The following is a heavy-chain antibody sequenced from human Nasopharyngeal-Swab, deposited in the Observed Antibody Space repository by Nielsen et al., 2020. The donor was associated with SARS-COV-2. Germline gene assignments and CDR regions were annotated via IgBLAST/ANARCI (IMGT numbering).Heavy chain of an antibody. J-gene: IGHJ4*02. D-gene: IGHD3-10*01. CDR2: ISSSSSYT. Sequence: SLKISCAASGFTFSDYYMSWIRQAPGKVLEWVSYISSSSSYTNYADPVKGRFTISRDNAKNSLYLQMNSLRADDTAVYYCARGSIRGIIISDFDYWGQGTLVTVSS. CDR3: ARGSIRGIIISDFDY. V-gene: IGHV3-11*05. CDR1: GFTFSDYY.